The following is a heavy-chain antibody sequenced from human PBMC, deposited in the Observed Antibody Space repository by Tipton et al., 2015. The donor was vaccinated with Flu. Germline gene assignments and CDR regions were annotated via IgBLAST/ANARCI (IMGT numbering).Heavy chain of an antibody. CDR1: GGSINSGSYY. CDR2: IYYSGNT. D-gene: IGHD3-10*01. J-gene: IGHJ6*02. CDR3: ATSRPHRYSYGMDV. V-gene: IGHV4-39*07. Sequence: TLSLTCTVSGGSINSGSYYWAWIRQPPGKGLEWIGSIYYSGNTYYNPSLKSRVSISIDTSRKQFSLRLISVTAADTAVYYCATSRPHRYSYGMDVWGQGATVSVSS.